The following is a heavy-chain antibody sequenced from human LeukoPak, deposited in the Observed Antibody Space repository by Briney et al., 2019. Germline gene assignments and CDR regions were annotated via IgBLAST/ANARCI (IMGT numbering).Heavy chain of an antibody. J-gene: IGHJ4*02. D-gene: IGHD1-26*01. CDR3: ARGYSGSYLGGDYFDY. Sequence: GASVKVSCKASGYTFTSYGISWVRQAPGQGLEWMGWISAYNGNTNYAQKLQGRVTMTTDTSTSTAYMELRSLRSDDTVVYYCARGYSGSYLGGDYFDYWGQGTLVTVSS. CDR1: GYTFTSYG. CDR2: ISAYNGNT. V-gene: IGHV1-18*01.